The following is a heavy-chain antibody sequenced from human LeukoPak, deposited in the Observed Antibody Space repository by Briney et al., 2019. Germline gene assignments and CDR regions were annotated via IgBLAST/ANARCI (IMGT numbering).Heavy chain of an antibody. D-gene: IGHD2-2*03. V-gene: IGHV4-34*01. J-gene: IGHJ4*02. CDR1: GFTFSSYA. Sequence: NAGGSLRLSCAASGFTFSSYAMSWVRQPPGKGLEWIGEINHSGSTNYNPSLKSRVTISVDTSKNQFSLKLSSVTAADTAVYYCARVDITLDYWGQGTLVTVSS. CDR2: INHSGST. CDR3: ARVDITLDY.